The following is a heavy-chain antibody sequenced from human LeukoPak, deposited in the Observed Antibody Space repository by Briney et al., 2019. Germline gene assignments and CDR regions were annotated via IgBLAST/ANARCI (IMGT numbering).Heavy chain of an antibody. CDR2: IYTSGTT. V-gene: IGHV4-61*02. D-gene: IGHD3-3*01. CDR1: GGSVRRGNYY. J-gene: IGHJ5*02. Sequence: SETLSLTCTVSGGSVRRGNYYWTWIRQPAGSGLEWIGRIYTSGTTDYNPSLRTRVTISVDASRNQFSLNLSSVTAADTAVYYCARINGLRFLEWYEGWFDPWGQGTLVTVSS. CDR3: ARINGLRFLEWYEGWFDP.